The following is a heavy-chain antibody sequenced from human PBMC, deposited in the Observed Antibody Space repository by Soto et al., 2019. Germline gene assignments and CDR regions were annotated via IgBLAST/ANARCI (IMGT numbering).Heavy chain of an antibody. Sequence: QMQLVQSGPEVKKPGTSVKVSCKASGFTFTSSAVQWVRQARGQRLEWIGWIVVGSGNTNYAQKFQERVTITRDMATSTAYMELSSLRSEDTAVYYCAAYANDSSGSEKWGQGTLVTVSS. J-gene: IGHJ4*02. CDR2: IVVGSGNT. D-gene: IGHD3-22*01. V-gene: IGHV1-58*01. CDR3: AAYANDSSGSEK. CDR1: GFTFTSSA.